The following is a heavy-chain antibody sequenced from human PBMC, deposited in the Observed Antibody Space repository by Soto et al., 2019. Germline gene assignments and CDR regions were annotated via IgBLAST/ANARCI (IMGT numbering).Heavy chain of an antibody. D-gene: IGHD3-22*01. CDR2: ISAYNGNT. CDR3: ARNYYDSSGPNWFDP. CDR1: GYTFTSYG. Sequence: ASVKVSCKASGYTFTSYGISWVRQAPGQGLEWMGWISAYNGNTNYAQKLQGRVTMTTDTSTSTAYMELRSLRSDDTVVYYCARNYYDSSGPNWFDPWGQGTLVTVSS. J-gene: IGHJ5*02. V-gene: IGHV1-18*01.